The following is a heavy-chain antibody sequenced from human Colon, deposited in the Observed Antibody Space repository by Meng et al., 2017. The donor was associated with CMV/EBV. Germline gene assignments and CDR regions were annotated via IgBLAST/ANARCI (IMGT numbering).Heavy chain of an antibody. V-gene: IGHV4-30-2*01. CDR1: GGSISSGGYS. CDR2: IHHNGST. D-gene: IGHD3-10*01. Sequence: LPCAVSGGSISSGGYSWNWIRQPPGKGLEWIGYIHHNGSTDYKTSLKSRVTISVDGSKNQFSLKLSSVTAADTAVYYCARGGQLWFDYWGQGTLVTVSS. CDR3: ARGGQLWFDY. J-gene: IGHJ4*02.